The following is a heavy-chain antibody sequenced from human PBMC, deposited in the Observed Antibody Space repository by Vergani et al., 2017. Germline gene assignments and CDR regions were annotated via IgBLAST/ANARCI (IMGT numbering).Heavy chain of an antibody. D-gene: IGHD6-13*01. CDR2: IYYSGST. J-gene: IGHJ4*02. V-gene: IGHV4-61*10. CDR1: GGSVSSGSYY. Sequence: QVQLQESGPGLVKPSETLSLTCTVSGGSVSSGSYYWSWIRQPAGKGLEWIGYIYYSGSTNYNPSLKSRVTISVDTSKNQFSLKLSSVTAADTAVYYCAREEAAAGTLDYWGQGTLVTVSS. CDR3: AREEAAAGTLDY.